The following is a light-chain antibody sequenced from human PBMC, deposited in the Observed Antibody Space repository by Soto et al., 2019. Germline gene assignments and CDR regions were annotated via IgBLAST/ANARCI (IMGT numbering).Light chain of an antibody. CDR2: EVS. Sequence: QSALTQPASVSGSPGQSITISCTGTRDDVGGYNYVSWYQQYPGTAPKLMIYEVSYRPSGVSNRFSGSRSGHTASLSISGLQAEDEAEYYCSAYTNIGTLFFGGGTKLPV. V-gene: IGLV2-14*01. CDR1: RDDVGGYNY. CDR3: SAYTNIGTLF. J-gene: IGLJ2*01.